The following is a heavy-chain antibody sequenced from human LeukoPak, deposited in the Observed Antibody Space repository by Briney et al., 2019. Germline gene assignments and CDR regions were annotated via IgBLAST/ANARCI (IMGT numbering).Heavy chain of an antibody. J-gene: IGHJ3*02. CDR3: ARLVGAKGKYDAFDI. D-gene: IGHD1-26*01. CDR1: GYTFTGYY. V-gene: IGHV1-8*03. CDR2: MNPNSGNT. Sequence: ASVKVSCKASGYTFTGYYMHWVRQAPGQGLEWMGWMNPNSGNTGYAQKFQGRVTITRNTSISTAYMELSSLRSEDTAVYYCARLVGAKGKYDAFDIWGQGTMVTVSS.